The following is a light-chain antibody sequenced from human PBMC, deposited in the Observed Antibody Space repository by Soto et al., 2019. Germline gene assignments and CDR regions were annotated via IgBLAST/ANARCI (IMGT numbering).Light chain of an antibody. CDR2: GAS. J-gene: IGKJ1*01. CDR3: QQYGSSPWT. V-gene: IGKV3-20*01. CDR1: QSVSRNF. Sequence: EIVLTQSPGTLSLPPGERATLSCRASQSVSRNFLAWYQRRPGQAPRLLIYGASSRATGIPDRFSGSGSGTDFTLTISRLEPEDFAVYYCQQYGSSPWTFGQGTKVDIK.